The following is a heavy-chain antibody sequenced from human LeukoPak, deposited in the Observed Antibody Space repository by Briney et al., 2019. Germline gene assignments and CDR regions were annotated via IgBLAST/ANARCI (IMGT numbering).Heavy chain of an antibody. CDR1: GFTFSSYA. J-gene: IGHJ6*02. V-gene: IGHV3-23*01. CDR2: ISGSGGST. CDR3: AKDATVTTDGLAEYYYYYYGMDV. D-gene: IGHD4-17*01. Sequence: PGGSLRLTCAASGFTFSSYAMSWVRQAPGKGLEWVSAISGSGGSTYYADSVKGRFTISRDNSKNTLYLQMNSLRAEDTAVHYCAKDATVTTDGLAEYYYYYYGMDVWGQGTTVTVSS.